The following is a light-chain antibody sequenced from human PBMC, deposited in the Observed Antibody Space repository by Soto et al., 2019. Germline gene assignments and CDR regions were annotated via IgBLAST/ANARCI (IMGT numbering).Light chain of an antibody. CDR3: CSYAGSILYV. CDR1: SSDVGSYNL. V-gene: IGLV2-23*02. CDR2: EVS. Sequence: SALTQPASVSGSPGQSITISCTGTSSDVGSYNLVSWYQQHPGKAPKLMIYEVSKRPSGVSNRFSGSKSGNTASLTISGLQAEDEADYYCCSYAGSILYVFGTGTKLTVL. J-gene: IGLJ1*01.